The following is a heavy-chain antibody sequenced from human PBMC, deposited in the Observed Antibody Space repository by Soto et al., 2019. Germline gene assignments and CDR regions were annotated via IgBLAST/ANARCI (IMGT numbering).Heavy chain of an antibody. D-gene: IGHD2-2*01. CDR2: INPNSGGT. J-gene: IGHJ6*02. CDR1: GYTFTGYY. CDR3: ARSVVPAARGYYYYGMDV. V-gene: IGHV1-2*04. Sequence: ASVTVSCKASGYTFTGYYMHWVRQAPGQGLEWMGWINPNSGGTNYAQKFQGWVTMTRDTSISTAYMELSRLRSDDTAVYYCARSVVPAARGYYYYGMDVWGQGTTVTVSS.